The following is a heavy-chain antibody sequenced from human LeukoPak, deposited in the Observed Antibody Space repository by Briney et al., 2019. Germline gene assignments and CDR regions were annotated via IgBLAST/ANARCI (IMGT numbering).Heavy chain of an antibody. CDR3: ARDLVTVTKGFDI. J-gene: IGHJ3*02. CDR2: ISYIGST. V-gene: IGHV4-59*11. CDR1: AASFSSHY. Sequence: SETLSLTCAVSAASFSSHYWTWIRQSPGKGLEWIGYISYIGSTNYNPSLKSRVTISIDTSRNQFSLKLRSVTAADTAVYYCARDLVTVTKGFDIWGQGAMVSVSS. D-gene: IGHD4-17*01.